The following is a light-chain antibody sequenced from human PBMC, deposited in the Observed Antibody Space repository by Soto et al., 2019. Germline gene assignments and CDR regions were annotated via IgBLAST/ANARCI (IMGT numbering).Light chain of an antibody. CDR3: QQYGSSGT. Sequence: EIVMTQSPATLSVSPGETATLSCRASQYVSNKVAWYQQKPGQAPSLLILGASTRATGVPARFSGSGSGTEFTLSISSLQSEDFAVYYCQQYGSSGTFGQGTKVDIK. CDR1: QYVSNK. J-gene: IGKJ1*01. V-gene: IGKV3-15*01. CDR2: GAS.